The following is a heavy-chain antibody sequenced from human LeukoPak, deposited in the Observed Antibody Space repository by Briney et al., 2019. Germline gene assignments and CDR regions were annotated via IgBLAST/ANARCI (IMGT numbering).Heavy chain of an antibody. CDR1: GFSFSRYS. V-gene: IGHV3-21*01. Sequence: GGSLRLSCAASGFSFSRYSLSWVRQAPGKGLEWISLISSSTTYIYYADSVKGRFTISRDNAQMSLYLQLTSLRAEDTAVYYCVREDDSSSSFDYWGQGTLVIVSS. CDR3: VREDDSSSSFDY. D-gene: IGHD2-2*01. CDR2: ISSSTTYI. J-gene: IGHJ4*02.